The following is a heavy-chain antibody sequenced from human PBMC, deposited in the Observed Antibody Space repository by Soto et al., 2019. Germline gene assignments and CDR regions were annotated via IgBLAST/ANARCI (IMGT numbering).Heavy chain of an antibody. V-gene: IGHV1-46*01. CDR1: GYTLTSYY. D-gene: IGHD3-22*01. J-gene: IGHJ6*02. Sequence: ASVKVSCKASGYTLTSYYMRWVRQAPGRGLEWMGIINPSGGSTSYAQKFQGRVTMTRDTSTSTVYMELSSLRSEDTAVYYCASRTSYYYDSSGYPNGMDVWGQGTTVTVSS. CDR3: ASRTSYYYDSSGYPNGMDV. CDR2: INPSGGST.